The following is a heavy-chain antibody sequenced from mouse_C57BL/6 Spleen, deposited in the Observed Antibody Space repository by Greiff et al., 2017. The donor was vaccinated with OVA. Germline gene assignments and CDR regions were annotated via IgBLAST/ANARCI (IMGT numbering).Heavy chain of an antibody. CDR1: GYTFTDYN. Sequence: EVQLQQSGPELVKPGASVKMSCKASGYTFTDYNMHWVKQSHGKSLEWIGYINPNNGGTSYNQKFKGKATLTVNKSSSTAYMELRSLTSEDSAVYYCARSLDVYDYVNYAMDYWGQGTSVTVSS. CDR3: ARSLDVYDYVNYAMDY. J-gene: IGHJ4*01. CDR2: INPNNGGT. D-gene: IGHD2-4*01. V-gene: IGHV1-22*01.